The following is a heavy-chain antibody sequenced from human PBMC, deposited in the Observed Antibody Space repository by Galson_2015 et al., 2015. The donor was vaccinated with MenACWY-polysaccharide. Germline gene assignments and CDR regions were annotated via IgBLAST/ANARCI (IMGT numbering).Heavy chain of an antibody. V-gene: IGHV4-4*07. CDR3: ATGAGDFDH. Sequence: SEPLYLTCSVSGGSITSWCYSWIRQSAGTGLEWIGRVCSPGNTKYNPSFESRVTMSLDTSKNQISLHLQSLTAADTAVFFGATGAGDFDHCGPGTRLTVSS. D-gene: IGHD4/OR15-4a*01. J-gene: IGHJ4*02. CDR1: GGSITSWC. CDR2: VCSPGNT.